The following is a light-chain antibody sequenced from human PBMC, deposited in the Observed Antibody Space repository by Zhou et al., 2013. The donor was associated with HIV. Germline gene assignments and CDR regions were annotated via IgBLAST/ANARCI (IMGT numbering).Light chain of an antibody. Sequence: QSVLTQPPSVSGAPGQRVTISCTGSSSNVGAGYDVHWYQQLPGTAPRVLIYGNNNRPSGVPDRFSGSKSGTSASLAITGLQAEDEADYYCSSYAGSDVWVFGGGTKVTVL. CDR1: SSNVGAGYD. CDR3: SSYAGSDVWV. V-gene: IGLV1-40*01. CDR2: GNN. J-gene: IGLJ3*02.